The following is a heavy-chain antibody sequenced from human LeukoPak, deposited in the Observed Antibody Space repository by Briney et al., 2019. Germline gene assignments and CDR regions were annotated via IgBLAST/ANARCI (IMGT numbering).Heavy chain of an antibody. CDR1: GGTFSSYA. CDR2: IIPIFGTA. J-gene: IGHJ5*02. Sequence: ASVKVSCKASGGTFSSYAISWVRQAPGQGLEWMGGIIPIFGTANYAQKFQGRVTITTDESTSTAYMELSSLRSEDTVVYYCARVTTIVVVPAAIRGGWFDPWGQGTLVTVSS. CDR3: ARVTTIVVVPAAIRGGWFDP. D-gene: IGHD2-2*02. V-gene: IGHV1-69*05.